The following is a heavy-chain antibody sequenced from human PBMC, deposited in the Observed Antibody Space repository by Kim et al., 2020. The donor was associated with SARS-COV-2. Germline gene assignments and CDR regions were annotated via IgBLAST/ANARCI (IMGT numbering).Heavy chain of an antibody. Sequence: SETLSLTCAVYGGSFSGYYWSWIRQPPGKGLEWIGEINHSGSTNYNPSLKSRVTISVDTSKNQFSLKLSSVTAADTAVYYCARGVIAAPFDYWGQGTLVTVSS. CDR2: INHSGST. CDR3: ARGVIAAPFDY. V-gene: IGHV4-34*01. J-gene: IGHJ4*02. D-gene: IGHD6-13*01. CDR1: GGSFSGYY.